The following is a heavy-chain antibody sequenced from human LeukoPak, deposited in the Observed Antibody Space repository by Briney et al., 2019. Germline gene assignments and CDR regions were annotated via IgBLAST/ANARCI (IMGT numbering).Heavy chain of an antibody. Sequence: SETLSLTCTVSGGSISGSSYYWGWIRQPPGKGLEWIGSIYYSGSTYYNPSLKSRVTISVDTSKNQCSLKLNSVTTADTAVYYCTRSTNLEAFDIWGQGTMVTVSS. CDR1: GGSISGSSYY. J-gene: IGHJ3*02. V-gene: IGHV4-39*07. CDR2: IYYSGST. CDR3: TRSTNLEAFDI. D-gene: IGHD2-8*01.